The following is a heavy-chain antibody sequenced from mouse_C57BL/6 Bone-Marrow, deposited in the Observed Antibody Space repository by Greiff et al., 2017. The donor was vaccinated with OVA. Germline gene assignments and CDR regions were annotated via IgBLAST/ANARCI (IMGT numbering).Heavy chain of an antibody. CDR2: IYPGGGYT. Sequence: VQLQQSGAELVRPGTSVKMSCKASGYTFTNYWIGWAKQRPGHGLEWIGDIYPGGGYTNYNEKFKGKATLTADKSSSTAYMQFSSLTSEDSASYYCARRGGSYYGSSYWYFDVWGTGTTVTVSS. J-gene: IGHJ1*03. CDR1: GYTFTNYW. V-gene: IGHV1-63*01. D-gene: IGHD1-1*01. CDR3: ARRGGSYYGSSYWYFDV.